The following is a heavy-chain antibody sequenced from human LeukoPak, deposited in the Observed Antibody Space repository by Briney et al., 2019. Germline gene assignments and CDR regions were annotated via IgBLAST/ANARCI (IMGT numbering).Heavy chain of an antibody. Sequence: GGSLRLSCAASGFTFRSYAMSWVRQAPGKGLDWVSAISGSGGSRYYADSVKGRFTISRDNSKNTLYVQMNSLTADDTAVYYCAKGDLITVDQGVIDYWGQGTLVTVST. D-gene: IGHD3-22*01. CDR1: GFTFRSYA. CDR3: AKGDLITVDQGVIDY. CDR2: ISGSGGSR. V-gene: IGHV3-23*01. J-gene: IGHJ4*02.